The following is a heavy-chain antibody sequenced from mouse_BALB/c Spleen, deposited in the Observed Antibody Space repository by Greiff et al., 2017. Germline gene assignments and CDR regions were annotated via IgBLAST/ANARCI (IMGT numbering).Heavy chain of an antibody. V-gene: IGHV5-4*02. CDR1: GFTFSDYY. J-gene: IGHJ3*01. CDR2: ISDGGSYT. Sequence: DVHLVESGGGLVKPGGSLKLSCAASGFTFSDYYMYWVRQTPEKRLEWVATISDGGSYTYYPDSVKGRFTSSRDNAKNNLYLQMSSLKSEDTAMYYCARDGGDWFAYWGQGTLVTVSA. CDR3: ARDGGDWFAY.